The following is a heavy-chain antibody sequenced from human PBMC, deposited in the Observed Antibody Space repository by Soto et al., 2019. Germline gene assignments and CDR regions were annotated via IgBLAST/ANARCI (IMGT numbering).Heavy chain of an antibody. CDR3: ARAKDYSNYEDY. CDR1: GFTFSSYW. D-gene: IGHD4-4*01. J-gene: IGHJ4*02. V-gene: IGHV3-7*01. Sequence: EVQLVESGGGLVQPGGSLRLSCAASGFTFSSYWMSWVRQAPGKGLEWVANINQDGSEKYYVDSVKGRFTMSRDNAKNSLYLQMNSLRAEDTAVYYCARAKDYSNYEDYWGQGTLVTVSS. CDR2: INQDGSEK.